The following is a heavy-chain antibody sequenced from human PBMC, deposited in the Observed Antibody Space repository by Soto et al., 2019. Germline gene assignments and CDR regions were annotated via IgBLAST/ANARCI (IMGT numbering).Heavy chain of an antibody. Sequence: QVQLVQSGAEVKKPGASVKVSCKASGYIFTSYYINWVRQAPGQGLEWMGWINPFDGSRMFAQSFQGRVTMTRDTSTSTVYMEVSSLRSEDTAVYYCSRVDPGETSPFDHWGQGTLVTVSS. D-gene: IGHD3-10*01. J-gene: IGHJ4*02. V-gene: IGHV1-46*03. CDR2: INPFDGSR. CDR3: SRVDPGETSPFDH. CDR1: GYIFTSYY.